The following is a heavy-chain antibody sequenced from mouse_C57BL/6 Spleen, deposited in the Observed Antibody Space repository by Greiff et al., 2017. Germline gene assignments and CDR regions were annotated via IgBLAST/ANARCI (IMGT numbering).Heavy chain of an antibody. Sequence: QVQLQQSGAELVRPGASVTLSCKASGYTFTDYEMHWVKQTPVHGLEWIGTIDPETGGTVYNQKFKGKAILTADKSSSTAYMELRSLTSADSAVYYCTRWVDPFAYWGQGTLVTVSA. J-gene: IGHJ3*01. CDR1: GYTFTDYE. CDR2: IDPETGGT. V-gene: IGHV1-15*01. CDR3: TRWVDPFAY.